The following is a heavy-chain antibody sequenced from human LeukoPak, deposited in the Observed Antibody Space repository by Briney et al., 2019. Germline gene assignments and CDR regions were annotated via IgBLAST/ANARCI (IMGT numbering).Heavy chain of an antibody. J-gene: IGHJ4*02. CDR1: GFTFTSYS. Sequence: GGSLRLSCVASGFTFTSYSMTWVRQAPGKGLEWVSVIYSGGSTYYADSVKGRFTISRDNSKNTLYLQMNSLRAEDTAVYYCARERDSSGFETYWGQGTLVTVSS. CDR2: IYSGGST. D-gene: IGHD6-19*01. CDR3: ARERDSSGFETY. V-gene: IGHV3-53*01.